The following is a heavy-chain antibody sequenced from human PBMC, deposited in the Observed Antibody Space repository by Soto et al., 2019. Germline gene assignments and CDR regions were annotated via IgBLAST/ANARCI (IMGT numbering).Heavy chain of an antibody. CDR2: IRFDGSNI. D-gene: IGHD3-3*01. Sequence: QVQLVESGGGVVQPGRSLRLSCAASGIIFKGFGMHWVRQAPGKGLEWVAVIRFDGSNIYYADSVKGRFTISRDNSKNTLYLQMGSLRAEDTAVYYCARDGVGGTVFFGYLDYWGQGALVTVSS. CDR3: ARDGVGGTVFFGYLDY. V-gene: IGHV3-33*01. CDR1: GIIFKGFG. J-gene: IGHJ4*02.